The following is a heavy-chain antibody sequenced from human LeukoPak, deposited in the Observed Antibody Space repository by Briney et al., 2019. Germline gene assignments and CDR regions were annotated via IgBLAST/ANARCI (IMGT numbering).Heavy chain of an antibody. J-gene: IGHJ4*02. CDR3: ARDFKAVAGTSHEVFDY. CDR2: ISSYGGST. D-gene: IGHD6-19*01. CDR1: GFTFSTYA. V-gene: IGHV3-64*04. Sequence: GGSLRLSCSASGFTFSTYAMHWVRQAPGKGLEYVSAISSYGGSTYYADSVKGRFTISRDNAKNSLYLQVNSLRAEDTAVYYCARDFKAVAGTSHEVFDYWGQGTLVTVSS.